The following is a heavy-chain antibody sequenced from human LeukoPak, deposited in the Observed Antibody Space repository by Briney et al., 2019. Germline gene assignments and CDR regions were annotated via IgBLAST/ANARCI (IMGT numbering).Heavy chain of an antibody. CDR2: INPGGDNT. CDR1: GYTFTNYY. D-gene: IGHD5-24*01. V-gene: IGHV1-46*01. CDR3: ARIRDGYNDAYDI. Sequence: ASVKVSCKASGYTFTNYYIHWVRQAPGPGLEWMGLINPGGDNTDYAQNFQGRVTMTRDTSTSTVYMGLSSLRSEDTAVYYCARIRDGYNDAYDIWGQGTMVTVSS. J-gene: IGHJ3*02.